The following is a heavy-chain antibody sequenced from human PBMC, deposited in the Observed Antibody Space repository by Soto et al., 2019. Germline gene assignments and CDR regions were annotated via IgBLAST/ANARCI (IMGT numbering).Heavy chain of an antibody. V-gene: IGHV3-30*03. J-gene: IGHJ4*02. Sequence: LRLSCTASGFDFSNSGIQWVRQTPGKGLEWVALISFDGGKYYVDSVKGRFTISRDNPTNTVYLQMNRLRPEDTGVYYCARDYARGWCQFWGQGTLVTVSS. CDR1: GFDFSNSG. CDR3: ARDYARGWCQF. D-gene: IGHD2-8*02. CDR2: ISFDGGK.